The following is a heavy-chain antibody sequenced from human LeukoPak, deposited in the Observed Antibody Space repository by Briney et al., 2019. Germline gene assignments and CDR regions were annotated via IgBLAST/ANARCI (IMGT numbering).Heavy chain of an antibody. CDR2: ISAYNGNT. V-gene: IGHV1-18*01. CDR3: ARDSRSRITIFGVVNTNVY. D-gene: IGHD3-3*01. CDR1: GYTFTSYG. J-gene: IGHJ4*02. Sequence: ASVKVSCKASGYTFTSYGISWVRQAPGQGLEWMGWISAYNGNTNYAQKLQGRVTMTTDTSTSTAYMELRSLRSDDTPVYYCARDSRSRITIFGVVNTNVYWGQGTLVTVSS.